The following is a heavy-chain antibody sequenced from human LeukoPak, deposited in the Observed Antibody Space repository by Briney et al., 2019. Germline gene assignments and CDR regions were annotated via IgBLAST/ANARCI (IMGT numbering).Heavy chain of an antibody. J-gene: IGHJ3*01. CDR2: IYPNESDT. Sequence: ESLKIYCKGSGYNFTHYWIVWVRQMPAKSLECMGIIYPNESDTRDGPYFQGHVSISADKSINTAYLKWCSLKASDTAMYFCARPNTTYYYDSSGYDGFDVWGQGTMVTVSS. CDR1: GYNFTHYW. D-gene: IGHD3-22*01. CDR3: ARPNTTYYYDSSGYDGFDV. V-gene: IGHV5-51*01.